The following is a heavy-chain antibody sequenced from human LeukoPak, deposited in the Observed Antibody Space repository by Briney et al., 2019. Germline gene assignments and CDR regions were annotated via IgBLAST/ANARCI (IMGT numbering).Heavy chain of an antibody. CDR1: GGSFSGYY. J-gene: IGHJ4*02. V-gene: IGHV4-34*01. Sequence: SETLPLTCAVYGGSFSGYYWSWIRQPPGKGLEWIGEINHSGSTNYNPSLKSRVTISVDTSKNQFSLKLSSVTAADTAVYYCARGYCSSTSCYTFDYWGQGTLVTVSS. D-gene: IGHD2-2*01. CDR2: INHSGST. CDR3: ARGYCSSTSCYTFDY.